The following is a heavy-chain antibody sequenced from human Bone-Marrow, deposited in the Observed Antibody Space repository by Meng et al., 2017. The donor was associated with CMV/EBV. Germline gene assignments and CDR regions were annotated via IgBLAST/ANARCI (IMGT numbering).Heavy chain of an antibody. V-gene: IGHV3-30*04. CDR3: ARGQAAGGYVYIDY. J-gene: IGHJ4*02. D-gene: IGHD5-12*01. Sequence: GESLKISCAASGFTFSSYAMHWVRQAPGKGLEWVAVISYDGSNKYYADSVKGRFTISRDNSKNTLYLQMNSLRAEDTAVYYCARGQAAGGYVYIDYWGQGTLVTVSS. CDR2: ISYDGSNK. CDR1: GFTFSSYA.